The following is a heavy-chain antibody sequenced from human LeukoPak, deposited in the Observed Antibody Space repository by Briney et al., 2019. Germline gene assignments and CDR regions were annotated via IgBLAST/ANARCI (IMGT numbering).Heavy chain of an antibody. CDR2: ITISGHTK. J-gene: IGHJ5*02. V-gene: IGHV3-48*03. Sequence: PGGSLRLSCAASGFDLNTYEMNWVRQAPGKGLEWIADITISGHTKNYADSVKGRFTISRDNAGTSLYLQMNSLRVEDTGVYCCARGDPHADLWGQGTLVTVSS. CDR1: GFDLNTYE. CDR3: ARGDPHADL.